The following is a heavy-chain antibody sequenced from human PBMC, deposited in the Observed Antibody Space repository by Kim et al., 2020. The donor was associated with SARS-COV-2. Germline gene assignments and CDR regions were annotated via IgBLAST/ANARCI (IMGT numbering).Heavy chain of an antibody. J-gene: IGHJ6*01. Sequence: SETLSLTCTVSGGSLSSSSYYWGWLRQPPGQELEWIGNAYYIGNTYYNLSLKSRVTISVDTSKNQFSLKLGSVTAADTAVYDCARQQRYSSGWYVAFYY. CDR1: GGSLSSSSYY. CDR2: AYYIGNT. V-gene: IGHV4-39*01. D-gene: IGHD6-19*01. CDR3: ARQQRYSSGWYVAFYY.